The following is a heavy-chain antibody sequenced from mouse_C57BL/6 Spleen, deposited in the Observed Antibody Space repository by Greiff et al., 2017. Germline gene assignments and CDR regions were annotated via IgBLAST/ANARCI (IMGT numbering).Heavy chain of an antibody. CDR3: TTGLLLRAFAY. Sequence: EVQLQQSGAELVRPGASVKLSCTASGFNIKDYYMHWVPQRPEQGLEWIGRSEPEDGDTEYAPQFQGQATITADTSSNTAYLQLSSLTSEDTAVYYCTTGLLLRAFAYWGQGTLVTVSA. V-gene: IGHV14-1*01. CDR1: GFNIKDYY. J-gene: IGHJ3*01. D-gene: IGHD1-1*01. CDR2: SEPEDGDT.